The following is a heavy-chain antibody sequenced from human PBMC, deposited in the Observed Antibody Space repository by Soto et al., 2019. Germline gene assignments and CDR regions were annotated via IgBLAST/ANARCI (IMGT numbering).Heavy chain of an antibody. CDR3: ARERRGDIVVVPAAPRWFDP. D-gene: IGHD2-2*01. J-gene: IGHJ5*02. CDR1: GASISIGGYY. V-gene: IGHV4-31*03. CDR2: IYYSGST. Sequence: TLCRTCPVSGASISIGGYYWSWIRQHPGKGLEWIGYIYYSGSTYYNPSLKSRVTLSVDTSKNQFSLKLSSVTAADTAVYYCARERRGDIVVVPAAPRWFDPWGQGTLVTVYS.